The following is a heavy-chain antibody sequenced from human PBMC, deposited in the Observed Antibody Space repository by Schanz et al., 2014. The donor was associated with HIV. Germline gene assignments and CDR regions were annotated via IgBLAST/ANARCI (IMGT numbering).Heavy chain of an antibody. CDR2: LSGSGSNI. CDR1: GFSFSDYH. D-gene: IGHD6-19*01. Sequence: QVQLVESGGDLVKPGGSLRLSCTASGFSFSDYHMSWIRQAPGKGLEWVSSLSGSGSNIYYADSVKGRFTISRDKSKNTLYLQMNSLRAEDTAVYYCAKMARSVAANTNFDYWGQGTLVTVSS. CDR3: AKMARSVAANTNFDY. V-gene: IGHV3-11*01. J-gene: IGHJ4*02.